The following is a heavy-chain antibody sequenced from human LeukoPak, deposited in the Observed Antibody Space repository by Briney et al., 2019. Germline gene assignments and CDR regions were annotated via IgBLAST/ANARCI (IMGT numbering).Heavy chain of an antibody. J-gene: IGHJ4*02. Sequence: TGGSLRLSCAASGFTVSSNYMSWVRQAPGKGLEWVSVIYSGGSTYYADSVKGRFTISRDNSKNTLYLQMNSLRAEDTAVYYCAKGGYSSSWPFDYWGQGTLVTVSS. CDR2: IYSGGST. CDR1: GFTVSSNY. D-gene: IGHD6-13*01. CDR3: AKGGYSSSWPFDY. V-gene: IGHV3-53*01.